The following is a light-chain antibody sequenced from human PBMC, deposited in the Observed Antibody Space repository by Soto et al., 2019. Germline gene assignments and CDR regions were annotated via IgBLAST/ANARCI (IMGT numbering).Light chain of an antibody. V-gene: IGLV2-14*01. J-gene: IGLJ1*01. CDR2: DVS. CDR3: SSYTSRPTLFV. CDR1: SSDVGGYNY. Sequence: QSALTQPASVSGSPGQSITISCTGTSSDVGGYNYVSWYQQHPGKAPKLVIFDVSIRPSGVSIRFSGSKSGNTASLTISGLQTEDEADYYCSSYTSRPTLFVFGSGTKLTVL.